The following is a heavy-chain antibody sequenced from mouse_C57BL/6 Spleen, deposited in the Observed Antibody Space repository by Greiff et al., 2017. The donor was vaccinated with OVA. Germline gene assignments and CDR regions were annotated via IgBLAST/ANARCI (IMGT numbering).Heavy chain of an antibody. D-gene: IGHD6-1*01. J-gene: IGHJ2*01. Sequence: QVHVKQPGAELVRPGSSVKLSCKASGYTFTSYWMDWVKQRPGQGLEWIGNIYPSDSETHYNQKFKDKATLTVDKSSSTAYMQLISLTSEDSAVYYCAPLEYYFDYWGQGTTLTVSS. V-gene: IGHV1-61*01. CDR1: GYTFTSYW. CDR2: IYPSDSET. CDR3: APLEYYFDY.